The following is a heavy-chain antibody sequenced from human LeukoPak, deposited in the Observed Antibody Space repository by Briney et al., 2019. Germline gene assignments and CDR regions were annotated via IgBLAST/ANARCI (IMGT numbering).Heavy chain of an antibody. CDR3: GRERYYGSGSYLGGLDY. V-gene: IGHV1-69*06. Sequence: SVKVSCKASGGTFTSYAISWVRQAPGQGLEWMGGIIPIFGTANYAQKFQGRVTITADKSTSTAYMELSSLRSEDTAVYYCGRERYYGSGSYLGGLDYWGQGTLVTVSS. D-gene: IGHD3-10*01. CDR1: GGTFTSYA. J-gene: IGHJ4*02. CDR2: IIPIFGTA.